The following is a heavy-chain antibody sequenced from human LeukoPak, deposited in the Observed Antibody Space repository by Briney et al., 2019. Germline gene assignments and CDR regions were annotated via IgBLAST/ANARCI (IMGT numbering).Heavy chain of an antibody. CDR3: ARQDSSGWPLLVYYYYYGMDV. CDR2: INPSGGST. V-gene: IGHV1-46*01. J-gene: IGHJ6*02. Sequence: ASVKVSCKASGYTFTSYYMHWVRQAPGQGLEWMGMINPSGGSTSYAQKFQGRVTMTRDTSTSTVYMELSSLRSEDTAVYYCARQDSSGWPLLVYYYYYGMDVWGQGTTVTVSS. CDR1: GYTFTSYY. D-gene: IGHD6-19*01.